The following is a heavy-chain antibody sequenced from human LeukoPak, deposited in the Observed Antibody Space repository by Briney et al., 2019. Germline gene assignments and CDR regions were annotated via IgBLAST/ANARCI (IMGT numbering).Heavy chain of an antibody. CDR3: ARDRGLGSSKVLFDY. CDR2: IYTSGST. D-gene: IGHD6-6*01. Sequence: SETLSLTCTVSGGSISSYYWSWIRQPAGKGLEWIGRIYTSGSTNYNPSLKSRVTMSVDTSKNQFSLKLSSVTAADTAAYYCARDRGLGSSKVLFDYWGQGTLVTVSS. V-gene: IGHV4-4*07. J-gene: IGHJ4*02. CDR1: GGSISSYY.